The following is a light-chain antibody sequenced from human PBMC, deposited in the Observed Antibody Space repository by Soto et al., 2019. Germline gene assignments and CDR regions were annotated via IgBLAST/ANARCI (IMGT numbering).Light chain of an antibody. Sequence: GDIVTITCRASQSISSWLAWYQQKPGKAPKLVIYTASNLETGVPSRFSGSGSGTHFAFTISSLQPEDIATYYCQQYDDRPLTFGGGTKVDI. CDR1: QSISSW. J-gene: IGKJ4*01. CDR2: TAS. CDR3: QQYDDRPLT. V-gene: IGKV1-33*01.